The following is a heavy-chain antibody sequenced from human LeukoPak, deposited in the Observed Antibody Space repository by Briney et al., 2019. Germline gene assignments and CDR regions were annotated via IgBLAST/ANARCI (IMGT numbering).Heavy chain of an antibody. CDR3: ARDRIGGEEY. D-gene: IGHD3-16*01. V-gene: IGHV3-7*01. CDR2: INEDGSEK. Sequence: GGSLRLSCAASGFTFSSYAMSWVRQAPGKGLEWVANINEDGSEKDFVDSVKGRFNISRDNTKNSLYLQMSSLRAEDTAVYFCARDRIGGEEYWGQGTLVTVSS. CDR1: GFTFSSYA. J-gene: IGHJ4*02.